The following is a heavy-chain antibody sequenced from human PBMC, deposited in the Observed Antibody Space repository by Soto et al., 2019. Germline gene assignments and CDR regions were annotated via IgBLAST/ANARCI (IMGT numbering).Heavy chain of an antibody. V-gene: IGHV3-30*18. CDR1: GFTFSSYG. J-gene: IGHJ6*02. CDR2: ISYDGSNK. CDR3: AKDRASYGFFRPKYYYYGMDV. Sequence: QVQLVESGGGVVQPGRSLRLSCAASGFTFSSYGMHWVRQAPGKGLEWVAVISYDGSNKYYADSVKGRFTISRDNSKNTLYLQMNSLRAEDTAVYYCAKDRASYGFFRPKYYYYGMDVWGQGTTVTVSS. D-gene: IGHD5-18*01.